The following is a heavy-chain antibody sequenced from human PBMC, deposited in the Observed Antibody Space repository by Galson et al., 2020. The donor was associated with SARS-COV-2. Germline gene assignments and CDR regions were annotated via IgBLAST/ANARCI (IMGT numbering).Heavy chain of an antibody. J-gene: IGHJ4*02. V-gene: IGHV3-74*01. CDR2: IYSEGSST. Sequence: GGSLRLSCAASRFTFSSYWMHWVRQAPRKGLVWVSRIYSEGSSTSYADSVKGRFTISGDNAKNTLYLQMNSLRAEDTAVYYCARGDMGNDYFDYWGQGTLVTVSS. D-gene: IGHD7-27*01. CDR3: ARGDMGNDYFDY. CDR1: RFTFSSYW.